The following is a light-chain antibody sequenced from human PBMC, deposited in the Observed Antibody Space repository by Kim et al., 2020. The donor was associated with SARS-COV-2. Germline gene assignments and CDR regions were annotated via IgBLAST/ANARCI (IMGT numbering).Light chain of an antibody. Sequence: EVVLTQSPATLSLSPGERATLSCRASQSVDNSLAWYQQKPGQAPRLLIHEATHMATGIPDRFSGSGSGTDFTLTISTLEPEDFAIYYCQQRSSWPALTFGGGTKVDIK. CDR3: QQRSSWPALT. V-gene: IGKV3-11*01. CDR1: QSVDNS. CDR2: EAT. J-gene: IGKJ4*01.